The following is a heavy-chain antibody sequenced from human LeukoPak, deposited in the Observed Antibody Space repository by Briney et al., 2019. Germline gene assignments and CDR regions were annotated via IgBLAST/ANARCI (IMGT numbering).Heavy chain of an antibody. Sequence: PPGGSLRLSCAASGFSFSTYWMSWVRQTPEKGLEFVANIDQGGSVRNYMDSLKGRCTISRDNAKKSLYLEINSLRADDTDVYYCARDPESSSSDLWGRGALVTVSS. CDR1: GFSFSTYW. J-gene: IGHJ5*02. V-gene: IGHV3-7*01. CDR3: ARDPESSSSDL. CDR2: IDQGGSVR. D-gene: IGHD6-6*01.